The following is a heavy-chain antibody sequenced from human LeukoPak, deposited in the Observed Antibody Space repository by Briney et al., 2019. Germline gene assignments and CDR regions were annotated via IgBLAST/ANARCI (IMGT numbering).Heavy chain of an antibody. Sequence: GGSPRLSCAASGFTFSSYAMSWVRQAPGKGLEWVSAISGSGGSTYYADSVKGRFTISRDNSKNTLYLQMNSLRAEDTAVYYCAKDSDIVATITYLFDYWGQGTLVTVSS. V-gene: IGHV3-23*01. CDR1: GFTFSSYA. J-gene: IGHJ4*02. CDR2: ISGSGGST. CDR3: AKDSDIVATITYLFDY. D-gene: IGHD5-12*01.